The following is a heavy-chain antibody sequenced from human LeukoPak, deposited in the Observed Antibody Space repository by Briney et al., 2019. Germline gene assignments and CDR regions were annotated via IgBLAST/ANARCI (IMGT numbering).Heavy chain of an antibody. D-gene: IGHD4-17*01. J-gene: IGHJ4*02. CDR2: ISSSSSYI. V-gene: IGHV3-21*01. CDR1: GFTFSSYS. CDR3: ARDSGYYGDYRDTGDY. Sequence: GGSLRLSCAASGFTFSSYSMNWVRQAPGKGLEWASSISSSSSYIYYADSVKGRFTISRDNAKNSLYLQMNSLRAEDTAVYYCARDSGYYGDYRDTGDYWGQGTLVTVSS.